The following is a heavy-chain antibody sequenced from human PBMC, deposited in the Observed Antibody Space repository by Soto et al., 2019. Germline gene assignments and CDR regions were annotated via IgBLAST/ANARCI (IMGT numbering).Heavy chain of an antibody. V-gene: IGHV3-7*03. J-gene: IGHJ4*02. CDR1: GFTFSSYW. CDR2: INQDATRQ. Sequence: GGSLRLSCAASGFTFSSYWMSWVRQAPGRGLEWVANINQDATRQSYVDSVEGQFSISRDNAKNSLYLQMNSLRVEDTAVYYCAKVGLFDGNKPITFEFWGQGTLVTVSS. CDR3: AKVGLFDGNKPITFEF. D-gene: IGHD3-10*01.